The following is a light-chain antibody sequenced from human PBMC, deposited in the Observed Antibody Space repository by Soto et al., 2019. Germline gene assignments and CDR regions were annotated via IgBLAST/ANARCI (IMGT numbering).Light chain of an antibody. Sequence: QLVLTQPASVSGSPGQSITVSCTGTSSDVGAYNLVSWYQQHPGKAPRLIIYEDTKRPSGISHRFSGSKSDNTASLTISGLRAEDEAHYHCCSYAGSRTFVFGGGTKVTVL. J-gene: IGLJ3*02. V-gene: IGLV2-23*01. CDR2: EDT. CDR1: SSDVGAYNL. CDR3: CSYAGSRTFV.